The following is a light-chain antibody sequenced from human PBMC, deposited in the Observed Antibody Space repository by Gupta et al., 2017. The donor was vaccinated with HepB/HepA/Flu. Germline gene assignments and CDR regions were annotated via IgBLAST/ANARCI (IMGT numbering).Light chain of an antibody. Sequence: DIHMTQSPSSLSASVGDRVTITCRASQTVRNYLNWYQQEPGKAPKLLIYGASNLQSGVPSRFSASGSGTDFSLTISSLQPEDFATYYCQQSSSAPKTFGQGTRVEIK. CDR2: GAS. CDR3: QQSSSAPKT. CDR1: QTVRNY. J-gene: IGKJ1*01. V-gene: IGKV1-39*01.